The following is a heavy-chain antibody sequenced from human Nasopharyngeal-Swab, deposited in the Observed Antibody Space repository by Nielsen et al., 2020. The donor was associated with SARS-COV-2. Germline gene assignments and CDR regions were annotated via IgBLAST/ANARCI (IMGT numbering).Heavy chain of an antibody. V-gene: IGHV3-23*01. D-gene: IGHD3-10*01. CDR2: VSASGGST. CDR1: GFTFNIYA. Sequence: ETLSLTCAASGFTFNIYAMAWVRRAPGRGLQRVTGVSASGGSTYYTDSVKGRFSISRDNSKNTLFLQMHSLRVEDTAVYYCAKDGVVRGDALDLWGQGTMVTVSS. J-gene: IGHJ3*01. CDR3: AKDGVVRGDALDL.